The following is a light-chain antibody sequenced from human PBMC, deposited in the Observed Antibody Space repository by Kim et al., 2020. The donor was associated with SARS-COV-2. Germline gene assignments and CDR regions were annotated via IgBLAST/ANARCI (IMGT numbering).Light chain of an antibody. CDR3: QQSYSTPFT. CDR2: AAS. Sequence: ASVGDRVTITCRASQNISSYLNWYQQKPGKAPKLLIYAASSLQSGVPSRFSGSGSGTDFTLTISSLQPEDFATYYCQQSYSTPFTFGPGTKVDIK. J-gene: IGKJ3*01. CDR1: QNISSY. V-gene: IGKV1-39*01.